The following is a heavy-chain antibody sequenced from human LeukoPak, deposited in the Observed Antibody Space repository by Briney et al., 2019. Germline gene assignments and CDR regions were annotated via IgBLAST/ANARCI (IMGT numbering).Heavy chain of an antibody. CDR2: THFSGSS. D-gene: IGHD6-13*01. CDR1: GSSIGSHY. J-gene: IGHJ4*02. CDR3: ARAKAAGSYDF. V-gene: IGHV4-59*11. Sequence: PSETLSLTCSVSGSSIGSHYWTWIRQPPGKGPEWIGYTHFSGSSNYNPSLKSRATTSLDRAKNQISLTLTSVTAADTAVYFCARAKAAGSYDFWGQGTLVTVSS.